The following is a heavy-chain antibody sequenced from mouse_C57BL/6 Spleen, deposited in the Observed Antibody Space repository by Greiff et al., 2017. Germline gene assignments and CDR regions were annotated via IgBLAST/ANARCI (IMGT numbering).Heavy chain of an antibody. V-gene: IGHV14-4*01. CDR3: TTGDLTHMDY. Sequence: EVKLMESGAELVRPGASVKLSCTASGFNIKDDYMHWVKQRPEQGLEWIGWIDPENGDTAYASKFQGKATITADTSSNTAYLQLSSLTSEDTAVYYCTTGDLTHMDYWGQGTSVTVSS. J-gene: IGHJ4*01. CDR1: GFNIKDDY. D-gene: IGHD4-1*01. CDR2: IDPENGDT.